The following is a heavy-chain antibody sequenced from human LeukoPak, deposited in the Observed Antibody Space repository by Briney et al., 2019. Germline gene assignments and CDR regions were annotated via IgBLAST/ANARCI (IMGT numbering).Heavy chain of an antibody. D-gene: IGHD3-22*01. Sequence: GSSVKVSCKASGGTFSSCAISWVRQAPGQGLEWMGIINPSGGSTSYAQKFQGRVTMTRDTSTSTVYMELSSLRSEDTAVYYCARGGSVIVVVIDFDYSRQGTLVTVSS. CDR1: GGTFSSCA. J-gene: IGHJ4*02. V-gene: IGHV1-46*01. CDR2: INPSGGST. CDR3: ARGGSVIVVVIDFDY.